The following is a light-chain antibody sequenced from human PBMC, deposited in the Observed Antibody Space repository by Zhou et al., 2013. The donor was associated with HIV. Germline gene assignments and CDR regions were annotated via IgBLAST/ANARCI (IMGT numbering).Light chain of an antibody. CDR3: MQGTHWPWT. CDR1: QSLVHSDGDTY. V-gene: IGKV2-30*02. Sequence: DVVMTQSPLSLPVTLGQPASISCRSSQSLVHSDGDTYLNWFHQRPGQSLRRLIYKVSNRDSGVPDRFSGSGSGTDFTLKISRVEAEDVGVYYCMQGTHWPWTFGQGTKVQIE. J-gene: IGKJ1*01. CDR2: KVS.